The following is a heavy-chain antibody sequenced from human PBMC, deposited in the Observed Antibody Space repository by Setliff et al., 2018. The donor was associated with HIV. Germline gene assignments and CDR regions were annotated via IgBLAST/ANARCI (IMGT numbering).Heavy chain of an antibody. V-gene: IGHV4-61*02. CDR3: AKTIGRYFDIFDN. Sequence: SETLSLTCTVSGGSIRSDKYYWTWVRQPAGKGLEWVGRIYTDGSTTFNPSLNDRASIFVDTSRNQFSLRLNSVTAADTAVYFCAKTIGRYFDIFDNWGQGTLVTVSS. D-gene: IGHD3-9*01. CDR2: IYTDGST. J-gene: IGHJ4*02. CDR1: GGSIRSDKYY.